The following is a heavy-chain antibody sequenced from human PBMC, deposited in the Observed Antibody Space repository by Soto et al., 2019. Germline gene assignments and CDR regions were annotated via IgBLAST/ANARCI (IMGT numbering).Heavy chain of an antibody. CDR3: ARATVTTSPFDY. J-gene: IGHJ4*02. D-gene: IGHD4-17*01. V-gene: IGHV4-34*01. Sequence: QVQLQQWGAGLLKPSETLSLTCAVYGGSFSGYYWSWIRQPPGKGLEWIGEINHSGSTNYNPSLKSRVTISVGTSKNQFSLKLSSVTAADTAVYYCARATVTTSPFDYWGQGTLVTVSS. CDR2: INHSGST. CDR1: GGSFSGYY.